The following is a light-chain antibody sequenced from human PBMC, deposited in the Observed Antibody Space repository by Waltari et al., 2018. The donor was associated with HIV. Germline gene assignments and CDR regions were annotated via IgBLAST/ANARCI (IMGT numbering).Light chain of an antibody. J-gene: IGLJ3*02. CDR3: QSYDSSLSSVL. CDR1: GPNIGAGYD. Sequence: QSVLTQPPSVSGAPGQRVTISCTGGGPNIGAGYDVPWYQHLPASAPKLLIFGSTNRPFGVPDRFSGSKSDTSASLAITALQAEDEADYYCQSYDSSLSSVLFGGGTKLTVL. CDR2: GST. V-gene: IGLV1-40*01.